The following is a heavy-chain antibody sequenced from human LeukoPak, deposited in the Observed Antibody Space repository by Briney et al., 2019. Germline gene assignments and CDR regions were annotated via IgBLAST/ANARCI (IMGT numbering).Heavy chain of an antibody. CDR1: GYSISSGYY. J-gene: IGHJ4*02. V-gene: IGHV4-38-2*01. D-gene: IGHD2-15*01. CDR3: VAVVAAALYYFDY. CDR2: IYHSGST. Sequence: SETLSLTCAVSGYSISSGYYWGWIRQPPGKGLEWIGSIYHSGSTHYNPSLKSRVTISVDTSKNQFSLKLSSVTAADTAVYYCVAVVAAALYYFDYWGQGTLVTVSS.